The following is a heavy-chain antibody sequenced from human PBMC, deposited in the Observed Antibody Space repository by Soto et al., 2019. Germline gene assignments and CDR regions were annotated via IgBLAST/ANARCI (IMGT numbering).Heavy chain of an antibody. D-gene: IGHD3-10*01. CDR3: ARXRARIQAHYYGSGSYGY. CDR2: INPNSGGT. CDR1: GYTFTGYY. J-gene: IGHJ4*02. V-gene: IGHV1-2*04. Sequence: GASVKVSCKASGYTFTGYYMHWVRQAPGQGLEWMGWINPNSGGTNYAQKFQGWVTMTRDTSISTAYMELSRLRSDDTAVYYCARXRARIQAHYYGSGSYGYWGQGTLVTVSS.